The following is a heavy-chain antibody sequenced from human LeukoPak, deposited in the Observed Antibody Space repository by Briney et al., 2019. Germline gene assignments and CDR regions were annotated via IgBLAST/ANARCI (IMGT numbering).Heavy chain of an antibody. CDR2: IWQDGSHS. V-gene: IGHV3-33*06. J-gene: IGHJ4*02. Sequence: GGSLRLSCAASGFTFRNYGFHWVSQAPGKGLEWVAVIWQDGSHSYYSDSVKGRFTISRDNAKNTVYLHMDSLRAEDTAIYYCAKDNDAYGDSYFDSWGQGTLVAVS. CDR1: GFTFRNYG. D-gene: IGHD4-17*01. CDR3: AKDNDAYGDSYFDS.